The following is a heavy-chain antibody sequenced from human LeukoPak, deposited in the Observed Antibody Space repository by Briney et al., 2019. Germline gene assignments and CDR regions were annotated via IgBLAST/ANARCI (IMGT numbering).Heavy chain of an antibody. D-gene: IGHD6-13*01. J-gene: IGHJ4*02. V-gene: IGHV4-59*08. CDR2: IYYSGST. CDR1: GGSISSYY. CDR3: ARRGDSSSWTN. Sequence: SETLSLTCTVSGGSISSYYWSWIRQPPGKGLEWIGYIYYSGSTNYNPSLKSRVTISVDTSKNQFSLKLSSVTAADTAVYYCARRGDSSSWTNWGQGTLVTVSS.